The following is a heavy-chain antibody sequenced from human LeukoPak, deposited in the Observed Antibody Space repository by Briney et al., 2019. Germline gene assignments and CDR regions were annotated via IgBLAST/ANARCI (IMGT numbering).Heavy chain of an antibody. CDR3: ARGGFYCGDDCYVDY. CDR1: GGSLSYYY. D-gene: IGHD2-21*02. V-gene: IGHV4-34*01. CDR2: INRSGST. J-gene: IGHJ4*02. Sequence: SETLSPTCAVYGGSLSYYYCSWIRHSPEKGLEWIGEINRSGSTNYNPSLKSRVSISVDTSKNQFSLKLSSVTAADTAIYYCARGGFYCGDDCYVDYWGQGALVTVSS.